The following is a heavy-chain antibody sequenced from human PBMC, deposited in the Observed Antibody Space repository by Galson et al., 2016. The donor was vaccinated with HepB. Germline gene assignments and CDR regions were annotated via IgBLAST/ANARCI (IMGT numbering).Heavy chain of an antibody. D-gene: IGHD1-14*01. V-gene: IGHV2-5*02. J-gene: IGHJ4*02. Sequence: LVKPTQTLTLTCNFSGFSLTTGVVGVGWLRQPPGKALEWLALIYGDDDKTFSPSLRSRVTITKDTSKNQVVLRLTNVDPLDTATYFCAHRQRGTTFDYWGQGILVAVSS. CDR3: AHRQRGTTFDY. CDR2: IYGDDDK. CDR1: GFSLTTGVVG.